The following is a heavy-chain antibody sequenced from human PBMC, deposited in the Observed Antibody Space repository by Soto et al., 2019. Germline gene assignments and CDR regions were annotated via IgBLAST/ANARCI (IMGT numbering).Heavy chain of an antibody. J-gene: IGHJ6*03. V-gene: IGHV3-33*01. CDR2: IWGDGSIP. CDR1: GFTFSGYG. CDR3: ARHPQCRSTSCSYPYYYYYYYMDV. D-gene: IGHD2-2*01. Sequence: GGSLRLSCAASGFTFSGYGMHWVRQAPGKGLEWVTVIWGDGSIPYYADSVKGRFTISRDDSKNTLYLQMNSLRAEDTAVYYCARHPQCRSTSCSYPYYYYYYYMDVWGKGTTVTVSS.